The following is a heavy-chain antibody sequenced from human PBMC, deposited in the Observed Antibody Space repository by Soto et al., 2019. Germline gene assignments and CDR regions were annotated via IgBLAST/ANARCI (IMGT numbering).Heavy chain of an antibody. CDR1: GYTFTSYG. J-gene: IGHJ4*02. CDR2: ISAYNGNT. D-gene: IGHD3-22*01. V-gene: IGHV1-18*01. CDR3: ARSCSSGYYLDY. Sequence: QVQLVQSGAEVKEPGASVKVSCKASGYTFTSYGLNWVRQAPGQGLEWMGWISAYNGNTNYAQKFQGRVTMTTDTSTSTAYMELRSLRSDDTAVYYCARSCSSGYYLDYWGQGTLVTVSA.